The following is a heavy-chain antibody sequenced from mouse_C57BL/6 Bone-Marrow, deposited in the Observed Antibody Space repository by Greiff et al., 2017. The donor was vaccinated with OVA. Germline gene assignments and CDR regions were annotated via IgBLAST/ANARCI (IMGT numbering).Heavy chain of an antibody. V-gene: IGHV3-6*01. CDR3: ARDGNGSSPLDV. CDR1: GYSITSGYY. J-gene: IGHJ1*03. Sequence: EVQRVESGPGLVKPSQSLSLTCSVTGYSITSGYYWNWIRQFPGNKLEWMGYISYDGSNNYNPSLKNRISITRDTSKNQFFLKLNSVTTEDTATYYCARDGNGSSPLDVWGTGTTVTVSS. CDR2: ISYDGSN. D-gene: IGHD1-1*01.